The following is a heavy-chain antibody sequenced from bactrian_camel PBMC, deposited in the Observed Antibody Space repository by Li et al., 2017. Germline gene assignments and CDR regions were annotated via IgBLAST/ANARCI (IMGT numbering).Heavy chain of an antibody. J-gene: IGHJ6*01. CDR3: ARGGDFGV. CDR2: INFGGGST. V-gene: IGHV3S40*01. CDR1: GFTLTRYD. Sequence: QLVESGGDLVQPGGSLRLSCSVSGFTLTRYDMSWVRQAPGKGLEWISAINFGGGSTYYADSVKGRFTISRDVANGVVYLQMDSLRPEDSALYYCARGGDFGVWGQGTQVTVS.